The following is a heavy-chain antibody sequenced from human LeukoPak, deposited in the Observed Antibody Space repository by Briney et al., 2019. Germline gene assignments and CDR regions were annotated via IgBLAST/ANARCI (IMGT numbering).Heavy chain of an antibody. V-gene: IGHV3-48*03. Sequence: GGSLRLSCAASGFTFSSYEMNWVRQAPGKGLEWVSYISSSGSTIYYADSVKGRFTISRDNAKNSLYLQMNSLRAEDTAVYYCARIGGVWYFDLWGRGTLVTVSS. J-gene: IGHJ2*01. D-gene: IGHD4-23*01. CDR3: ARIGGVWYFDL. CDR2: ISSSGSTI. CDR1: GFTFSSYE.